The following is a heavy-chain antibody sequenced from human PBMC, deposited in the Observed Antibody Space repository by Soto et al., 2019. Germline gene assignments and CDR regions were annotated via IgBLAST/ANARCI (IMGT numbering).Heavy chain of an antibody. CDR2: TSYDGSKK. CDR3: AKAGQAHCRGGTCFCGQLTS. CDR1: GFTFRSYA. V-gene: IGHV3-30*18. J-gene: IGHJ4*03. Sequence: QVQLVESGGGVVQPGKSLRLSCVASGFTFRSYAMHWVRQAPGQGLGWVAFTSYDGSKKDYAESVKGRFTVSRSNFEMIHYLEVHSQRQEDKPVYYCAKAGQAHCRGGTCFCGQLTSGGQGTQITV. D-gene: IGHD2-15*01.